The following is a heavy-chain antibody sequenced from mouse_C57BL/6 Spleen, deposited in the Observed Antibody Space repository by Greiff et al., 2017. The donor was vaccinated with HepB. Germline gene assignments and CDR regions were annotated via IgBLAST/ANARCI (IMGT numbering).Heavy chain of an antibody. CDR3: AKERVTTNYYAKDY. CDR1: GFSLTSYG. V-gene: IGHV2-3*01. J-gene: IGHJ4*01. Sequence: VQLVESGPGLVAPSQRLSITCTVSGFSLTSYGVSWVRQPPGKGLEWLGVIWGDGSTNYHSALISRLSISKDNSKSQAFLKLNSLQTDDTATYYCAKERVTTNYYAKDYWGQGTSVTVSS. D-gene: IGHD2-2*01. CDR2: IWGDGST.